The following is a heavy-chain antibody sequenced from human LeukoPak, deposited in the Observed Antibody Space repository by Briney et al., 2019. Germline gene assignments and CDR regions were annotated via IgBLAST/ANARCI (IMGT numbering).Heavy chain of an antibody. Sequence: SETLSLTCTVSGGSISSYYWSWIRQPPGKGLEWIGYIYYSGSTNYNPSLKSRVTMSVDTSKNQFSLKLSSVTAADTAVYYCARKIVGATGFDYWGQGTLVTVSS. CDR3: ARKIVGATGFDY. D-gene: IGHD1-26*01. J-gene: IGHJ4*02. V-gene: IGHV4-59*01. CDR1: GGSISSYY. CDR2: IYYSGST.